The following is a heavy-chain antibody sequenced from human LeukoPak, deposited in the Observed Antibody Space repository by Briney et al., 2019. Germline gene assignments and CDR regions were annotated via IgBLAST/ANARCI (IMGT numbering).Heavy chain of an antibody. CDR2: IKQDGSEK. D-gene: IGHD3-3*01. V-gene: IGHV3-7*01. CDR3: ARVPRRRFLEWLYFDY. J-gene: IGHJ4*02. CDR1: GFTFSSYW. Sequence: GGSLRLSCAASGFTFSSYWMSWVRQAPGKGLEWVANIKQDGSEKYYVDSVKGRFTISRDNAKNSLYLRMNSLRAEDTAVYYCARVPRRRFLEWLYFDYWGQGTLVTVSS.